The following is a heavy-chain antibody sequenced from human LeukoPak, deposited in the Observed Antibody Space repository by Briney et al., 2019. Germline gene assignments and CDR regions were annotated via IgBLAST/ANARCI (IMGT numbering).Heavy chain of an antibody. CDR2: MNPNSGDT. V-gene: IGHV1-8*01. D-gene: IGHD3-3*01. CDR3: ARVDFWSGYPENWFDP. J-gene: IGHJ5*02. Sequence: ASVKVSCKASGYTFTSYDINWVRQATGQGLEWMGWMNPNSGDTGYAQKFQGRVTMTRDTSISTAYMGLSSLRFEDTAVYYCARVDFWSGYPENWFDPWGQGTLVTVSS. CDR1: GYTFTSYD.